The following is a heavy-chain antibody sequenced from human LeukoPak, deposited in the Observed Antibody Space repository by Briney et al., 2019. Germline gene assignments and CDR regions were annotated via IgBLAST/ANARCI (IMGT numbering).Heavy chain of an antibody. CDR2: INAGNGNT. J-gene: IGHJ5*02. Sequence: ASVKVSCKASGYTITSYAMHWVRQAPGQRLEWMGWINAGNGNTKYSQKFQGRVTITRDTSASTAYTELSSLRSEDTAVYYCARSLHYYGSGSPPVAWFDPWGQGTLVTVSS. CDR3: ARSLHYYGSGSPPVAWFDP. V-gene: IGHV1-3*01. CDR1: GYTITSYA. D-gene: IGHD3-10*01.